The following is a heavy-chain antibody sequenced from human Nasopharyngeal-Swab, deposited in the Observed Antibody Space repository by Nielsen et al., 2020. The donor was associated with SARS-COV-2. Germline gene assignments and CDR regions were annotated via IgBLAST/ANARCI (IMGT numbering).Heavy chain of an antibody. J-gene: IGHJ3*02. Sequence: ASVKVSCKASGYIFTGYYIHWVRQAPGQGLEWMGWINPYNGDTSYALKFQDCVTMTRDTSLSTAYMELSRLRSDYTAVYYCVRDHPELHAFDIWGQGTMVTASS. V-gene: IGHV1-2*04. CDR3: VRDHPELHAFDI. D-gene: IGHD1-14*01. CDR1: GYIFTGYY. CDR2: INPYNGDT.